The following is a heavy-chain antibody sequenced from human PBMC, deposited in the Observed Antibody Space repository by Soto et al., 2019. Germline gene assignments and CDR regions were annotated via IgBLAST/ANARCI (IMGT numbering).Heavy chain of an antibody. V-gene: IGHV1-69*01. Sequence: QVQLVQSGAEVKKPGSSVKVSCKASGGTFSSYAISWVRQAPGQGLEWMGGIIPIFGTANYAQKFQGRVTITADEYTSTAYMELSSLRSEDTAVYYCARSPDFLRLQFGGIDYWGQGTLVTVSS. CDR3: ARSPDFLRLQFGGIDY. D-gene: IGHD6-25*01. CDR2: IIPIFGTA. J-gene: IGHJ4*02. CDR1: GGTFSSYA.